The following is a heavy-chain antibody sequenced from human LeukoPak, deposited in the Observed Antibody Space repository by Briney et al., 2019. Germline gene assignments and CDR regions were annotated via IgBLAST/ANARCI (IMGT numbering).Heavy chain of an antibody. Sequence: PSETLSLTCAVYGGSFSGYYWSWIRQPPGKGLEWAGEINHSGSTNYNPSLKSRVTISVDTSKNQFSLKLSSVTAADTAVYYCARVPDSSGYYHYPTPYFDYWGQGTLVTVSS. J-gene: IGHJ4*02. D-gene: IGHD3-22*01. V-gene: IGHV4-34*01. CDR3: ARVPDSSGYYHYPTPYFDY. CDR1: GGSFSGYY. CDR2: INHSGST.